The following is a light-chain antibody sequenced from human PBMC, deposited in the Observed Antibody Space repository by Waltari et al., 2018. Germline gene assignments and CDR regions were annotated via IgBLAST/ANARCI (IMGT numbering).Light chain of an antibody. CDR2: GAS. CDR1: QDLDNW. CDR3: QQLHSYPRA. V-gene: IGKV1-13*02. J-gene: IGKJ4*01. Sequence: AIQVTQSPSSLSASVGDRVTITCRASQDLDNWLAWYQQKPGKAPNLLIYGASVWERGVPARFSGSGSGTDFTLTISSLQPEDFATYYCQQLHSYPRAFGGGTKVESK.